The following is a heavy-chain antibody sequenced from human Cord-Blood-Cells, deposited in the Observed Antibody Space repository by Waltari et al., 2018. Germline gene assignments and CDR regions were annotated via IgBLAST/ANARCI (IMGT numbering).Heavy chain of an antibody. V-gene: IGHV3-7*01. J-gene: IGHJ4*02. D-gene: IGHD3-3*01. CDR1: GFTFSSSW. CDR3: ASGYDFWSGYYYFDY. Sequence: EVQLVESGGGLVQPGGSLRLSCAASGFTFSSSWMSWVRQAPGKGLEWVANIKQDGSEKYYVDSVKGRFTISRDNAKNSLYLQMNSLRAEDTAVYYCASGYDFWSGYYYFDYWGQGTLVTVSS. CDR2: IKQDGSEK.